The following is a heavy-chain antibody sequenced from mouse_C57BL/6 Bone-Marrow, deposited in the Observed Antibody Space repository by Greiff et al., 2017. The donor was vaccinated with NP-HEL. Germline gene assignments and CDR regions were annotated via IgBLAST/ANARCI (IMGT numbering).Heavy chain of an antibody. CDR2: IDPENGDT. CDR1: GFNIKDDY. V-gene: IGHV14-4*01. CDR3: TKDWESWFAY. J-gene: IGHJ3*01. Sequence: VQLKQSGAELVRPGASVKLSCTASGFNIKDDYMHWVKQRPEQGLEWIGWIDPENGDTEYASKLQGKATITGDTSSNTAYLQLSSLTSDDTAVYYCTKDWESWFAYWGQVTLVTVSA. D-gene: IGHD4-1*01.